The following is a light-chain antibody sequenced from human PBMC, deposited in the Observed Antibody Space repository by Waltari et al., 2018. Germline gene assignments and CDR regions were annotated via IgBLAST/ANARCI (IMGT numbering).Light chain of an antibody. CDR3: QHYLRLPVT. CDR2: GAS. V-gene: IGKV3-20*01. Sequence: EIVLTQSPGTLSLSLGERATVSCRASQSVSRALAWYQQKPGQAPGLLIYGASTRATGIPDRFSGSGSGTDFGLTISILEPDDFAVYYCQHYLRLPVTFGQGTTVEI. CDR1: QSVSRA. J-gene: IGKJ1*01.